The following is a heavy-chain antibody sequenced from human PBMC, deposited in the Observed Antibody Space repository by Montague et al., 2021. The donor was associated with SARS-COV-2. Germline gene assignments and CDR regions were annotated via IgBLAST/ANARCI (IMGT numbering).Heavy chain of an antibody. J-gene: IGHJ4*02. CDR1: GDSVSHVF. V-gene: IGHV4-59*02. CDR2: VHYSRSS. D-gene: IGHD1-26*01. Sequence: SETLSLTCTVSGDSVSHVFWTWIRQPPGKGLEWIGYVHYSRSSSYNPSLRGRVGIAVDTSKNQFSLRLSTVTAADTAIYYCVRDPAPSGSGTFYDYWGQGTLVAVSS. CDR3: VRDPAPSGSGTFYDY.